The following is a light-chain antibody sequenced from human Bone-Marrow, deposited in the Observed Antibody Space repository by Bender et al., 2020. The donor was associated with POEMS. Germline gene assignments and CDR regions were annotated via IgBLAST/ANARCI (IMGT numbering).Light chain of an antibody. J-gene: IGLJ1*01. CDR3: SSYAGSNNFV. CDR1: SSDVGGYNS. Sequence: QSALTQPASVSGSPGQSITISCTGTSSDVGGYNSVSWYQHHPGKAPKLMICEVTKRPSGVPDRISGSKSGNTASLTVSGLQTEDEAVYYCSSYAGSNNFVFGTGTKVSVL. V-gene: IGLV2-8*01. CDR2: EVT.